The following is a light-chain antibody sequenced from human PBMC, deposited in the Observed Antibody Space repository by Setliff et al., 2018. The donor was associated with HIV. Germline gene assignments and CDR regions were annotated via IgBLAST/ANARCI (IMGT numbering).Light chain of an antibody. CDR3: QQYYSTPPYT. J-gene: IGKJ2*01. CDR2: WAS. Sequence: DIVMTRSPDSLAVSLGERATINCRASQSVLYSSNNKNYLAWYQQKSGQPPKLLIYWASTRESGVPDRFIGSGSGTDFTLTISSLQAEDVAVYYCQQYYSTPPYTFGQG. CDR1: QSVLYSSNNKNY. V-gene: IGKV4-1*01.